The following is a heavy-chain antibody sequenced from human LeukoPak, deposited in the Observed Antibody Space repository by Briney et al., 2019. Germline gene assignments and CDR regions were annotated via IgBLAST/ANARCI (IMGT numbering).Heavy chain of an antibody. J-gene: IGHJ3*02. CDR3: AKDPLLWDSSGSDVFDI. CDR2: ISGSGGST. V-gene: IGHV3-23*01. D-gene: IGHD3-22*01. Sequence: PGGSLRLSCAASGFTFSSYAMSWVRQAPGKGLEWVSAISGSGGSTYYADSVKGRFTISRDNSKNTLYLQMNSLRAEDTAVYYCAKDPLLWDSSGSDVFDIWGQGTMVTVSS. CDR1: GFTFSSYA.